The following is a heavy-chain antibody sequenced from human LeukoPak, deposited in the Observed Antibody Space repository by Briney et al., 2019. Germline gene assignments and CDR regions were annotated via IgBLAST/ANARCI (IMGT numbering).Heavy chain of an antibody. V-gene: IGHV4-59*01. Sequence: SETLSLTCTVSGGSISNYYWSWIRQPPGKGLEWIGYIYYTGSTNYNPSLKSRVTISVDTSKNQFSLKLSSVTAADTAVYYCARQTGSGLFILPGGQGTLVTVSS. CDR1: GGSISNYY. D-gene: IGHD3/OR15-3a*01. CDR3: ARQTGSGLFILP. CDR2: IYYTGST. J-gene: IGHJ4*02.